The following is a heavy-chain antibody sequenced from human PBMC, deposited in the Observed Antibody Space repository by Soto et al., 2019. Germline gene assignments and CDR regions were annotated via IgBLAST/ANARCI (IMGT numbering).Heavy chain of an antibody. V-gene: IGHV4-31*03. D-gene: IGHD1-1*01. CDR2: IYYTGNT. Sequence: QVQLQESGPGLVKPSQTLSLTCTVSGGSISSGGTGSYWTWIRQLPGKGLEWIGYIYYTGNTYYIPSIKSRPTISIDTSDNQFALKLTSVTAADTAVYFCASGHDAYKVRYWGQGTLVTVSS. J-gene: IGHJ4*02. CDR3: ASGHDAYKVRY. CDR1: GGSISSGGTGSY.